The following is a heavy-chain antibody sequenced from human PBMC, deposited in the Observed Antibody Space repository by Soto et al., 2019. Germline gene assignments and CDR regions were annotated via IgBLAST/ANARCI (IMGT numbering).Heavy chain of an antibody. J-gene: IGHJ5*02. CDR3: AKDRGHYDSRGYLPGRWFDP. V-gene: IGHV1-3*01. Sequence: ASVKVSCKASGYTFANYAMHWVRQAPGQRLEWMGWINAGNGNTKYSQKFQGRVTITRDTSASTAYMELSSLRSEDTAVYHCAKDRGHYDSRGYLPGRWFDPWGQGTPVTVSP. CDR1: GYTFANYA. CDR2: INAGNGNT. D-gene: IGHD3-22*01.